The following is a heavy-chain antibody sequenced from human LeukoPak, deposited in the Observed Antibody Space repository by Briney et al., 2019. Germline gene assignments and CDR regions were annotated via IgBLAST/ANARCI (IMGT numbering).Heavy chain of an antibody. Sequence: ASVKVSCKASGGTFSSCAISWVRQAPGQGLEWMGRIIPILGIANYAQKFQGRVTITADKSTSTAYMELSSLRSEDTAVYYCAREGDYDSSGYYYRWFDPWGQGTLVTVSS. CDR3: AREGDYDSSGYYYRWFDP. CDR1: GGTFSSCA. CDR2: IIPILGIA. J-gene: IGHJ5*02. D-gene: IGHD3-22*01. V-gene: IGHV1-69*04.